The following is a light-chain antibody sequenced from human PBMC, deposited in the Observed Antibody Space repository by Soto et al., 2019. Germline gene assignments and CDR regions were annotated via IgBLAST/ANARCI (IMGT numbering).Light chain of an antibody. CDR1: RDIGDR. J-gene: IGKJ1*01. CDR3: LQASTFPRT. Sequence: DIQMTQSPSSLSASVGDRVTITSLASRDIGDRLAWFRHKPGKAPQLLIQTASTLVRETPSRFSGSGSGTDFLLTINNLQPEDFATYYCLQASTFPRTFGQGTKVDIK. V-gene: IGKV1-12*01. CDR2: TAS.